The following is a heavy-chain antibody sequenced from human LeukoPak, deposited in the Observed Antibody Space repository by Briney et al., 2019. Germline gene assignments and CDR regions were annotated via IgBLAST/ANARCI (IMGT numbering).Heavy chain of an antibody. CDR3: ARGLLWFGPKYSWFDP. CDR1: GYTFTSYA. D-gene: IGHD3-10*01. Sequence: SVKVSCKASGYTFTSYAMHWVRQAPGQGLEWMGGIIPIFGTANYAQKFQGRVTITADESTSTAYMELSSLRSEDTAVYYCARGLLWFGPKYSWFDPWGQGTLVTVSS. V-gene: IGHV1-69*13. J-gene: IGHJ5*02. CDR2: IIPIFGTA.